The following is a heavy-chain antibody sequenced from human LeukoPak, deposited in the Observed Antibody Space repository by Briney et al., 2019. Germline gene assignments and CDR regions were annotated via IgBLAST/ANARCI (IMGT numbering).Heavy chain of an antibody. CDR3: ARANPRIYYDSSGYGSFCY. J-gene: IGHJ4*02. D-gene: IGHD3-22*01. Sequence: GGSLRLSCAASGFTFSSYAMHWVRQAPGKGLEWVAVISYDGSNKYYADSVKGRFTISRDNSKNTLYLQMNSLRAEDTAVYYCARANPRIYYDSSGYGSFCYWGQGTLVTVSS. CDR1: GFTFSSYA. V-gene: IGHV3-30-3*01. CDR2: ISYDGSNK.